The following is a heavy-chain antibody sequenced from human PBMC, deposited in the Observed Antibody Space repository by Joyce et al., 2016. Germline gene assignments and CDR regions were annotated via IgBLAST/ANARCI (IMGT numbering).Heavy chain of an antibody. CDR1: GFIFRSYG. D-gene: IGHD3-22*01. CDR2: ISYDGRDT. J-gene: IGHJ4*02. V-gene: IGHV3-30*03. CDR3: ARDATPLYHYDSTGFDH. Sequence: QVQLVESGGGAVQPGRSLRLSCGASGFIFRSYGFHWVRQAPGKGLEWVAGISYDGRDTYYSVSVKGRFNISRDNAKNSLFLQMDSLRPDDTSIYYCARDATPLYHYDSTGFDHWGQGTLVTVSS.